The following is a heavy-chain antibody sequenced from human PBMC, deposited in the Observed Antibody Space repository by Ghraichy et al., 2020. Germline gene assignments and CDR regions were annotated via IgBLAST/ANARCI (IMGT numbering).Heavy chain of an antibody. V-gene: IGHV4-34*01. CDR3: ARGKAGYCSGGSCYGYWYFDL. CDR1: GGSFSAYS. CDR2: INHSGST. D-gene: IGHD2-15*01. Sequence: SETLSLTCAVYGGSFSAYSWSWIRQPPGKGLEWIGKINHSGSTNYNPSLKSRVTISVDTSKNQFSLKLTSVTAADTAVYYCARGKAGYCSGGSCYGYWYFDLWGRGTLVTVSS. J-gene: IGHJ2*01.